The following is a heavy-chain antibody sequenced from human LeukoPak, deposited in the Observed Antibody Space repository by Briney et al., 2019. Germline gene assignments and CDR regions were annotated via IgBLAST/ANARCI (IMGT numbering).Heavy chain of an antibody. CDR3: VRDSSGYRFAY. V-gene: IGHV3-23*01. D-gene: IGHD3-22*01. J-gene: IGHJ4*02. CDR1: GFTFSSYA. CDR2: ISGSGGST. Sequence: GGSLRLSCAASGFTFSSYAMSWVRQPPGKGLEWVSAISGSGGSTYYADSVKGRFTISRDNSKNTLYLQMNSLRAEDTAVYYYVRDSSGYRFAYLGQGTLVTVSS.